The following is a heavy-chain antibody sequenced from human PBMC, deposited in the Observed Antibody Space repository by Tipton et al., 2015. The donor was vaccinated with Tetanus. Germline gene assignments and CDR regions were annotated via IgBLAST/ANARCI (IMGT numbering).Heavy chain of an antibody. D-gene: IGHD3-16*01. V-gene: IGHV3-23*01. Sequence: SLRLSCAASGFTFSSYAMSWVRQAPGKGLEWVSAISGSGGSTYYADSVKGRFTISRDNSKNTLYLQMNSLRAEDTAVYYCAKDRDPSPWGSGGRNPGYWGQGTLVTVSS. J-gene: IGHJ4*02. CDR3: AKDRDPSPWGSGGRNPGY. CDR1: GFTFSSYA. CDR2: ISGSGGST.